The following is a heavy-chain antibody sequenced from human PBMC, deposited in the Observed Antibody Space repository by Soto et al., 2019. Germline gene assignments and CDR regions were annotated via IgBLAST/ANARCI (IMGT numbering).Heavy chain of an antibody. CDR3: ARGLITGSHYSGGWYYFDS. D-gene: IGHD6-19*01. J-gene: IGHJ4*02. CDR2: INHSGSA. V-gene: IGHV4-39*07. CDR1: GGSISSSSYY. Sequence: PSETLSLTCTVSGGSISSSSYYWGWIRQTPGKEQQWIGQINHSGSAYYNPSLKGRVTISVHTSNSQFSLELSSVTAADTAVYYCARGLITGSHYSGGWYYFDSWGQGTQVTVSS.